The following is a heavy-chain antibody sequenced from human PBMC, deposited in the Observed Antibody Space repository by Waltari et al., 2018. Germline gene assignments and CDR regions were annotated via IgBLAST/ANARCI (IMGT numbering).Heavy chain of an antibody. V-gene: IGHV4-34*01. D-gene: IGHD2-21*02. CDR2: INHSGST. Sequence: QVQLQQWGAGLLKPSETLSLTCAVYGGSFSGYYWSWIRQPPGKGLEWIGEINHSGSTNYNPSLKSRVTISVDTSKNQFSLKLSSVTAADTAVYYCARQSDPEGSMVATRGPLDYWGQGTLVTVSS. CDR3: ARQSDPEGSMVATRGPLDY. CDR1: GGSFSGYY. J-gene: IGHJ4*02.